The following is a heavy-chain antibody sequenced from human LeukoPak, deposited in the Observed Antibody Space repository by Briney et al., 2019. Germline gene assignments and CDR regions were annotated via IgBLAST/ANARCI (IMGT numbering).Heavy chain of an antibody. D-gene: IGHD2-2*02. J-gene: IGHJ4*02. Sequence: PSETLSLTCTVSGGSISSYYWSWIRQPPGKGLEWIGYIYYSGSTNYNPSLKSRVTISVDTSKNQFSLKLSSVTAADTAVYYCARGTAVVPAAIDGFDYWGQGTLVTVSS. CDR3: ARGTAVVPAAIDGFDY. CDR1: GGSISSYY. V-gene: IGHV4-59*01. CDR2: IYYSGST.